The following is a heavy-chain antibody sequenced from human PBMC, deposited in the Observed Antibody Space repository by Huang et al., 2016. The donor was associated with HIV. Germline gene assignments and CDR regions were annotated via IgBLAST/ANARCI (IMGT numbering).Heavy chain of an antibody. CDR3: AKGIAVAGTVDYFDY. D-gene: IGHD6-19*01. J-gene: IGHJ4*02. CDR1: GFTFDDYT. CDR2: ISWDCGST. Sequence: EVQLVESGGVVVQPGGSLRLSCAASGFTFDDYTMHWVRQAPGKGLEWVSLISWDCGSTYYADSVKGRFTISRDNSKNSLYLQMNSLRTEDTALYYCAKGIAVAGTVDYFDYWGQGTLVTVSS. V-gene: IGHV3-43*01.